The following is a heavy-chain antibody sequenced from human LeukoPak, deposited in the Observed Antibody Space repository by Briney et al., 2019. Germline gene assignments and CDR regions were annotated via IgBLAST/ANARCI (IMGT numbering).Heavy chain of an antibody. D-gene: IGHD3-10*02. V-gene: IGHV4-39*07. CDR2: IYYSGST. CDR1: GGSISSSSYY. J-gene: IGHJ6*03. CDR3: ARVAEYYYDRGKPNYYMDV. Sequence: SETLSLTCTVSGGSISSSSYYWGWIRQPPGKGLEWIGSIYYSGSTYYNPSLKSRVTISVDTSKNQFSLKLSSVTAADTAVYYCARVAEYYYDRGKPNYYMDVWGKGTTVTVSS.